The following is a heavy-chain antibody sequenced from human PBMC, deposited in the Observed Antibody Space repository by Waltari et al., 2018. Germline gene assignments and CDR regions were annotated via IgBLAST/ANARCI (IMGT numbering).Heavy chain of an antibody. V-gene: IGHV4-61*09. CDR3: ARQGASGWSNWFDP. Sequence: QVHLQESGPGLVKPSQTLSLTCTVSGGSISSGSDFWSWIRQSAGKGLEWIGHVSTSGNTRYKASLKSRVTISMDTSKNECSRKLTSVTAADTAVYYCARQGASGWSNWFDPWGQGTLVTVSS. J-gene: IGHJ5*02. CDR2: VSTSGNT. CDR1: GGSISSGSDF. D-gene: IGHD6-19*01.